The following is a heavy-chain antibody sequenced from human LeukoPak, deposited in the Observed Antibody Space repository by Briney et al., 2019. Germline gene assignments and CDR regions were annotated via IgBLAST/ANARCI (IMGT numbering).Heavy chain of an antibody. D-gene: IGHD1-1*01. J-gene: IGHJ4*02. CDR3: ARNEGPNKAFDY. CDR2: ISHDGNMK. V-gene: IGHV3-30*03. CDR1: GFSFRSYG. Sequence: PGGSLRLSCAASGFSFRSYGMHWIRQAPGKGLEWVALISHDGNMKFYTDSVKGRFTISRDSSQNTLFLHMNSLRAEDTALYYCARNEGPNKAFDYWGQGTLVIVSS.